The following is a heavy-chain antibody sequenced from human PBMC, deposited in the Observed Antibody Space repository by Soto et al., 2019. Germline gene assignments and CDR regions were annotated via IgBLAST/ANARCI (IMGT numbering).Heavy chain of an antibody. V-gene: IGHV4-59*01. CDR2: IYYSGST. CDR3: ARVIVVVPDAIGWFDP. D-gene: IGHD2-2*01. CDR1: GGSISSYY. Sequence: SETLSLTCTVSGGSISSYYWSWIRQPPGKGLEWIGYIYYSGSTNYNPSLKSRVTISVDTSKNQFSLKLSSVTAADTAVYYCARVIVVVPDAIGWFDPWGQGTLVTVSS. J-gene: IGHJ5*02.